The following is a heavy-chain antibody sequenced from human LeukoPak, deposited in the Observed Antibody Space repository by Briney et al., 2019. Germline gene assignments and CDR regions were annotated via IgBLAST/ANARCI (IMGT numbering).Heavy chain of an antibody. CDR3: VRDPTTVTTFFDA. V-gene: IGHV4-4*07. D-gene: IGHD4-17*01. Sequence: SETLSLTCSVSGVSITSYYWSWIRQSAGSGLEWIGRIYSGESIYATGNTYSNPSLKTRVSMSADTSKNQLSLKLTSVTAADMAVYYCVRDPTTVTTFFDAWGQGTLVTVSS. CDR2: IYSGESIYATGNT. J-gene: IGHJ4*02. CDR1: GVSITSYY.